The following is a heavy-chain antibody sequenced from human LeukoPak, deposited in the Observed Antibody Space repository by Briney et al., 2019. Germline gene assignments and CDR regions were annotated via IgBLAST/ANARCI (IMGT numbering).Heavy chain of an antibody. J-gene: IGHJ6*02. Sequence: SEPLSLTCTVSGGSISSNYWSWTRQRPGKGLEWIVYISKSGSTNCSPSLKNRVIISVDTSKNQLSLNVRSVTAADTAIYYCARHIGAFWRGSYSDGYYYGMDVWGQGTTVTVSS. CDR2: ISKSGST. V-gene: IGHV4-59*08. CDR1: GGSISSNY. CDR3: ARHIGAFWRGSYSDGYYYGMDV. D-gene: IGHD3-3*01.